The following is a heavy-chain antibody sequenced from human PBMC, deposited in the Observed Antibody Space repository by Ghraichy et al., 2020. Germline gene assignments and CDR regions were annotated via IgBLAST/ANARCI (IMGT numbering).Heavy chain of an antibody. D-gene: IGHD3-10*01. CDR2: IYYSGST. V-gene: IGHV4-39*01. J-gene: IGHJ4*02. Sequence: SETLSLTCTVSGGSISSSSYYWGWIRQPPGKGLEWIGSIYYSGSTYYNPSLKSRVTISVDTSKNQFSLKLSSVTAADTAVYYCARQGYYGSGSYYKAERAGSPDGGWYVAYWGQGTLVTVSS. CDR3: ARQGYYGSGSYYKAERAGSPDGGWYVAY. CDR1: GGSISSSSYY.